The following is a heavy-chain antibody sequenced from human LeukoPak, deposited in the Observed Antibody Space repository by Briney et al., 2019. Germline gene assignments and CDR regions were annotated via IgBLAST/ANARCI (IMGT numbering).Heavy chain of an antibody. CDR2: IYYTGST. D-gene: IGHD3-10*01. Sequence: TSETLSLTCTVSGASINTSNFYWAWIRQPPGKGLESIGNIYYTGSTYSNASLNSRVTISVDTSKNQFSLKLTSVTAADTAVYYCARQGSMTRGGYWLDPWGQGTLVIVSS. CDR3: ARQGSMTRGGYWLDP. J-gene: IGHJ5*02. V-gene: IGHV4-39*01. CDR1: GASINTSNFY.